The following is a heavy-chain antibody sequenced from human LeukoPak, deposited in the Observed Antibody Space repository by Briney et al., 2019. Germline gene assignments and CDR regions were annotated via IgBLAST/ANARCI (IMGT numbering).Heavy chain of an antibody. CDR3: AKDQGFWSGLTPGAFDI. CDR2: ISGSGGST. V-gene: IGHV3-23*01. Sequence: PGGSLRLSCAASGFTFSSYAMSWVRQAPGKGLEWVSAISGSGGSTYYADSVKGRFTISRDNSKNTLYLQMNSLRAEDTAVYYCAKDQGFWSGLTPGAFDIWGQGTMVTVSS. J-gene: IGHJ3*02. D-gene: IGHD3-3*01. CDR1: GFTFSSYA.